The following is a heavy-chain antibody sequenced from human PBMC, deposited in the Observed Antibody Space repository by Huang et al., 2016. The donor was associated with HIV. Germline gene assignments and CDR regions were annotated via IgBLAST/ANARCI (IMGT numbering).Heavy chain of an antibody. J-gene: IGHJ4*02. CDR3: ARVSGYSYALFDY. D-gene: IGHD5-18*01. CDR2: IYHRGST. V-gene: IGHV4-30-2*01. Sequence: QLQLQESGSGLVKPSQTLSLTCAVSGASLSSGGYSWSWIRQPPGTGLEWIGYIYHRGSTYCNPSLKSRVSISVDMSKNQVSRKLGCVTAADTAVYYCARVSGYSYALFDYWGQGTLVTVSS. CDR1: GASLSSGGYS.